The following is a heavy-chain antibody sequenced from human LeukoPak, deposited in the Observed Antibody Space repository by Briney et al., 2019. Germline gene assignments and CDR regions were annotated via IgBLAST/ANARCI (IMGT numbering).Heavy chain of an antibody. CDR1: GGSISSGGYY. J-gene: IGHJ4*02. D-gene: IGHD5-18*01. V-gene: IGHV4-30-2*01. Sequence: SQTLSLTCTVSGGSISSGGYYWSWIRQPPGKGLEWIGYIYHSGSTYYNPSLKSRVTISVDRSKNQFSLKLSSVTATDTAVYYCARAVGYSYGLLDYWGQGTLVTVSS. CDR3: ARAVGYSYGLLDY. CDR2: IYHSGST.